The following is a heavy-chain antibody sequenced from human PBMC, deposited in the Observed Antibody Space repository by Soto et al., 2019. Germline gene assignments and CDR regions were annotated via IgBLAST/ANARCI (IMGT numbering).Heavy chain of an antibody. V-gene: IGHV1-8*01. Sequence: QVQLVQSGAEVKKPGASVKVSCKASGYTFTSYDINWVRQATGQGLEWMGWMNPNSGNTGYAQKFQGRVTMTRNTSISTAYMELSSLRSADTDVYYCARGIRYSSSWYKVSALGYWGQGTLVTVSS. D-gene: IGHD6-13*01. CDR1: GYTFTSYD. CDR3: ARGIRYSSSWYKVSALGY. CDR2: MNPNSGNT. J-gene: IGHJ4*02.